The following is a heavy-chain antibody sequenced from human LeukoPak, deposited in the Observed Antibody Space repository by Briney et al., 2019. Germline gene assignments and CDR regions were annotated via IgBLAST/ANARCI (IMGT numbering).Heavy chain of an antibody. CDR2: INTNTGSP. CDR3: VRGIDTTGYSNY. Sequence: ASVKVSCKASGYTFSTFPINWVRQAPGQGLEWMGWINTNTGSPTYAQGLTGRFVLSLDTSVSTAFLQINSLKAEDTALYYCVRGIDTTGYSNYWGQGTLVTVSS. D-gene: IGHD3-22*01. J-gene: IGHJ4*02. V-gene: IGHV7-4-1*02. CDR1: GYTFSTFP.